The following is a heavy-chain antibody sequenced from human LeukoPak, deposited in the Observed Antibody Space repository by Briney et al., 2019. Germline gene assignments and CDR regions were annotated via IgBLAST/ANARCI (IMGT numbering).Heavy chain of an antibody. J-gene: IGHJ3*02. Sequence: GGSLRLSCAASGFTVSSNYMTWVRQAPGKGLEWVSVIYSGGTTYYADSVKGRFTISRDNSKNTLYLQMNTLRAEDTAVYYCARDSDILASDAFDIWGQGTMITVSS. CDR2: IYSGGTT. V-gene: IGHV3-66*01. CDR3: ARDSDILASDAFDI. CDR1: GFTVSSNY. D-gene: IGHD3-9*01.